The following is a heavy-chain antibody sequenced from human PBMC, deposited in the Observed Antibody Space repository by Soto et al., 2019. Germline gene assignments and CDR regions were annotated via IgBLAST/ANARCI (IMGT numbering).Heavy chain of an antibody. CDR3: ARDFGPTIAARVPFDY. J-gene: IGHJ4*02. V-gene: IGHV3-74*01. CDR2: INSDESIT. CDR1: GFTFNSYW. Sequence: GGSLRLSCAASGFTFNSYWMHWVRQAPGKGLVWVSRINSDESITDYADSVKGRFTISRDNAKNVLYLQMNSLRAEDTAVYYCARDFGPTIAARVPFDYWGQGILVTVSS. D-gene: IGHD6-6*01.